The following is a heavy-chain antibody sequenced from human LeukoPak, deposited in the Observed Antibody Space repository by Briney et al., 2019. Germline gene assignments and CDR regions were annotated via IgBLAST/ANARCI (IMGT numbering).Heavy chain of an antibody. CDR3: AREADGGNWFDP. Sequence: GGSLRLSCAASGFTVSSNYMSWVRQAPGKGLEWVSVIYSGGSTYYADSVKGRFTISRDNSKNTLYLQMNSLRAEDTAVYYCAREADGGNWFDPWGQGTLVTVPS. CDR1: GFTVSSNY. D-gene: IGHD3-10*01. J-gene: IGHJ5*02. CDR2: IYSGGST. V-gene: IGHV3-66*02.